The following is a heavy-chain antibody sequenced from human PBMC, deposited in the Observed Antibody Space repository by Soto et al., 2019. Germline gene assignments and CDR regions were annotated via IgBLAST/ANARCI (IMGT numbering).Heavy chain of an antibody. CDR1: CDYIISYH. J-gene: IGHJ3*02. CDR2: IYSSGNT. V-gene: IGHV4-59*01. CDR3: ARAAVPATCCAFDI. D-gene: IGHD1-26*01. Sequence: SETLSLTCTFSCDYIISYHWSWIRQPPGKGLEWVGFIYSSGNTHYNPSLKSRVTISTDTSKNQFSLKLTSVTAADTAVYYCARAAVPATCCAFDIWGQGTMVTVSS.